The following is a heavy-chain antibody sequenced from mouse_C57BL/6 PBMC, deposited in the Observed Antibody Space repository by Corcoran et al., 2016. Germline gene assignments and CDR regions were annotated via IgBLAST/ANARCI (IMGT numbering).Heavy chain of an antibody. Sequence: EVQLQQSGPELVTPGASMKISCNASGYTFTDYYMNWVKQSHGKSLEWIGDINPKNGGTSYNQKFKGKATLTVDKSSSTAYMELRSLTSEDSAVYYCARSGYYGSSPFDYWGQGTTLTVSS. CDR3: ARSGYYGSSPFDY. J-gene: IGHJ2*01. CDR2: INPKNGGT. D-gene: IGHD1-1*01. CDR1: GYTFTDYY. V-gene: IGHV1-26*01.